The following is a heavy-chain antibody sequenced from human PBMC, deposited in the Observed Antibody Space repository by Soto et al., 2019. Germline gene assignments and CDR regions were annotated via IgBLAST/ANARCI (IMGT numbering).Heavy chain of an antibody. CDR1: GFTVSSNY. J-gene: IGHJ6*03. Sequence: GGSLRLSCAASGFTVSSNYMSWVRQAPGKGLEWVSVIYSGGSTYYADSVKGRFTISRDNSKNTLYLQMNSLRAEDTAVYYCARDRVSDVDTEYYYYYYYMDVWGKGTTVTVSS. CDR3: ARDRVSDVDTEYYYYYYYMDV. V-gene: IGHV3-66*01. D-gene: IGHD5-18*01. CDR2: IYSGGST.